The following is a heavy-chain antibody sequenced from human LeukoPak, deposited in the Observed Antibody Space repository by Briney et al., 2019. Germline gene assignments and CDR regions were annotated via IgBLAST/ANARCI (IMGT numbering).Heavy chain of an antibody. D-gene: IGHD5/OR15-5a*01. CDR1: GGSISSGDYY. Sequence: PSETLSLTCTVSGGSISSGDYYWSWIRQPPGKGLEWIGYIYYSGSTYYNPSLKSRVTISVDTSKNQFSLKLSSVTAADTAVYYCAREPSTGAPFDYWGQGTLATVSS. CDR2: IYYSGST. J-gene: IGHJ4*02. CDR3: AREPSTGAPFDY. V-gene: IGHV4-30-4*01.